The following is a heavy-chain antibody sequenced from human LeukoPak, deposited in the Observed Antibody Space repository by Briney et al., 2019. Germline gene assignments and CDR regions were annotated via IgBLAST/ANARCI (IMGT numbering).Heavy chain of an antibody. CDR3: ARGRPITLFGVVDY. V-gene: IGHV4-59*11. CDR1: GGSISSHH. J-gene: IGHJ4*02. D-gene: IGHD3-3*01. Sequence: SVTLSLTCTVSGGSISSHHWSWIRQPPGKGLEWIGYIYYGGSTTYNPSLESRVTISVDSSKNQFSLSLTSVTAADTAVYYCARGRPITLFGVVDYWGQGTLVTVSS. CDR2: IYYGGST.